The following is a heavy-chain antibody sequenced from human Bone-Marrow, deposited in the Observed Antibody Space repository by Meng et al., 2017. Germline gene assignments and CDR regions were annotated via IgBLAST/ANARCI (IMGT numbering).Heavy chain of an antibody. CDR2: ISYDGSNK. V-gene: IGHV3-30*01. CDR1: GFTFSDYW. CDR3: ARDANPYYYDSSGYYYNWFDP. D-gene: IGHD3-22*01. Sequence: GESLKISCAASGFTFSDYWMHWVRQAPGKGLEWVAVISYDGSNKYYADSVKGRFTISRDNSKNTLYLQMNSLRAEDTAVYYCARDANPYYYDSSGYYYNWFDPWGQGTLVTVSS. J-gene: IGHJ5*02.